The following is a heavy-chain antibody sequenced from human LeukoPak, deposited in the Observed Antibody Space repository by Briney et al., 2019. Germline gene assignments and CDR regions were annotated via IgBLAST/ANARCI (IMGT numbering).Heavy chain of an antibody. CDR3: ASLGDPHDYYYYGMDV. D-gene: IGHD2-21*02. V-gene: IGHV1-3*02. Sequence: ASVKVSCKASGYTFTSYAMHWVRQAPGQRLEWMGWSNAGNGNTKYSQEFQGRVTITRDTSASTAYMELSSLRSEDTAVYYCASLGDPHDYYYYGMDVWGQGTTVTVSS. CDR2: SNAGNGNT. CDR1: GYTFTSYA. J-gene: IGHJ6*02.